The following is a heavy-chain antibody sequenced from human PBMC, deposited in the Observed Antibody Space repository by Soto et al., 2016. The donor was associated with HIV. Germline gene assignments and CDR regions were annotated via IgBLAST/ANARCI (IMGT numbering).Heavy chain of an antibody. Sequence: EVQLLDSGGGLVQPGGSLRLSCAASGFTFSIHAMTWVRQAPGKGLEWVSTISASGGDTYYADSVKGRFTISRDNSDKTLYLQMNSLRAVDTAIYYCARGLIVGAAGRFLDWGQGTLVTVSS. J-gene: IGHJ4*02. CDR1: GFTFSIHA. CDR2: ISASGGDT. D-gene: IGHD1-26*01. V-gene: IGHV3-23*01. CDR3: ARGLIVGAAGRFLD.